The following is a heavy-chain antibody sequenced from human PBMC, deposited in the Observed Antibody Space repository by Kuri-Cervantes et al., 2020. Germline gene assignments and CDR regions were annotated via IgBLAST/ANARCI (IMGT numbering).Heavy chain of an antibody. CDR1: GFTFSSYS. V-gene: IGHV3-33*08. CDR2: IWYDGSNK. Sequence: GESLKISCAASGFTFSSYSMNWVRQAPGKGLEWVAVIWYDGSNKYYADSVKGRFTISRDNSKNTLYLQMNSLRAEDTAVYYCARDTYDSSGLDYWGQGTLVTVSS. CDR3: ARDTYDSSGLDY. J-gene: IGHJ4*02. D-gene: IGHD3-22*01.